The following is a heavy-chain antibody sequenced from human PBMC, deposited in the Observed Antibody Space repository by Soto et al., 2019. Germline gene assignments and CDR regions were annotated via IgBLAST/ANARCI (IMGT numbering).Heavy chain of an antibody. CDR2: INSDGSST. CDR1: GFTFSSYW. D-gene: IGHD6-19*01. Sequence: GGSLRLSCAASGFTFSSYWMHWVRQAPGKGLVWVSRINSDGSSTSYADSVKGRFTISRDNSKNTLYLQMNSLRAEDTAVYYCAKVWLVNDAYDAFDIWGQGTMVTVSS. V-gene: IGHV3-74*01. J-gene: IGHJ3*02. CDR3: AKVWLVNDAYDAFDI.